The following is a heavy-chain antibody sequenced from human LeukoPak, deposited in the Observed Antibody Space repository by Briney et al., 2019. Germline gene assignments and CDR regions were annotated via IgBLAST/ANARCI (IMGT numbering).Heavy chain of an antibody. Sequence: SETLSLTCTVSGDSIDNSYWTWIRQTPGKGLEWIGYIASSGTSNYNPSLESRVTISLGTSKNQFSLKLRSVTAADTAIYYCARVVRGAMTSNRFDPWGQGTLVTVSS. J-gene: IGHJ5*02. CDR1: GDSIDNSY. V-gene: IGHV4-59*01. CDR2: IASSGTS. D-gene: IGHD1-26*01. CDR3: ARVVRGAMTSNRFDP.